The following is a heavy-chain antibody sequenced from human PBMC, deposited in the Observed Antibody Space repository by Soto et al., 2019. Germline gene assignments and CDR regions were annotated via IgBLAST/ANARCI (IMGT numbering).Heavy chain of an antibody. J-gene: IGHJ4*02. CDR1: GGSISSYY. Sequence: QVQLQESGPGLVKPSETLSLTCTVSGGSISSYYWSWIRQPPGKGLEWIGYIYYSGSTNYNPSLKSQVSTPVDTATNQFSLKLSSVTAADTAVYYCARRYGGTFDYWGQGTMVTVSS. D-gene: IGHD3-16*01. V-gene: IGHV4-59*01. CDR3: ARRYGGTFDY. CDR2: IYYSGST.